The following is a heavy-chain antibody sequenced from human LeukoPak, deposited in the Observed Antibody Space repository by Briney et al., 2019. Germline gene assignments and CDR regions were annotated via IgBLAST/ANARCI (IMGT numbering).Heavy chain of an antibody. CDR2: MNPNSGNT. Sequence: GASVMVSCKASGYTFNSYDINWVRLAAGQGLEWMGWMNPNSGNTGYAQQFQGRVTMTRNAAIDTAYMELSSLRSEDTAVYYCATPGVHYDPSGYYPFQHWGQGTLVTVSS. J-gene: IGHJ1*01. V-gene: IGHV1-8*01. D-gene: IGHD3-22*01. CDR3: ATPGVHYDPSGYYPFQH. CDR1: GYTFNSYD.